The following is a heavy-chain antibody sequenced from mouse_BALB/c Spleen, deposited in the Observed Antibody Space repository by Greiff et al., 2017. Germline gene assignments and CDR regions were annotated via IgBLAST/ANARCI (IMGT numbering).Heavy chain of an antibody. CDR2: ISSGGST. CDR3: ARGRGLRPYFDY. J-gene: IGHJ2*01. V-gene: IGHV5-6-5*01. D-gene: IGHD2-4*01. CDR1: GFTFSSYA. Sequence: EVKLMESGGGLVKPGGSLKLSCASSGFTFSSYAFSWVRQTPEKRLEWVASISSGGSTYYPDSVKCRFTISRDNARNILYLQMSSLRSEDTAMYYCARGRGLRPYFDYWGQGTTLTVSS.